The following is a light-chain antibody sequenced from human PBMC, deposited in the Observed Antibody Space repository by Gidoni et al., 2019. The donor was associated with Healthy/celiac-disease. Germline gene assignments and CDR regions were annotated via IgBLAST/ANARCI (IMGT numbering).Light chain of an antibody. CDR2: RNN. CDR3: AAWDDSLSGQV. CDR1: SSNIGSNY. V-gene: IGLV1-47*01. Sequence: QSVLTQPPSASGTPGQRVTISCSGSSSNIGSNYVYWYQHLPGTAPKLLIYRNNQRPSGVPDRFSGSKSGTSASLAISGLRSEDEADDYCAAWDDSLSGQVFGGGTKLTVL. J-gene: IGLJ3*02.